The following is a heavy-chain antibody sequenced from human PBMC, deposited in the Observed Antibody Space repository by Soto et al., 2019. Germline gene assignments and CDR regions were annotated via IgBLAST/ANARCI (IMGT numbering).Heavy chain of an antibody. CDR1: GFTFSSYG. J-gene: IGHJ6*02. V-gene: IGHV3-30*03. Sequence: VGSLRLSCAASGFTFSSYGMHWVRQAPGKGLEWVAVISFDGNNKYYTDSVKGRFTIARDNSKNILYLQMNSLTIEDTAVFYCARSISSTLNYYYGMDVWGQGTTVTVSS. CDR2: ISFDGNNK. CDR3: ARSISSTLNYYYGMDV. D-gene: IGHD6-6*01.